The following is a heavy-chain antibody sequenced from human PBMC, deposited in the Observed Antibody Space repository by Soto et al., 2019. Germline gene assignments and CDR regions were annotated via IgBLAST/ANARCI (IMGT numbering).Heavy chain of an antibody. D-gene: IGHD1-26*01. CDR2: IYYSGST. J-gene: IGHJ6*03. CDR1: GCSISRYY. Sequence: ASETLSLTCTVSGCSISRYYWSWIRQPPGKGLEWIGYIYYSGSTNYNPSLKSRVTISVDTSKNQFSLKLSSVTAADTAVYYCQRSYGGYYYYYYMDVWGKGTTVTVSS. V-gene: IGHV4-59*01. CDR3: QRSYGGYYYYYYMDV.